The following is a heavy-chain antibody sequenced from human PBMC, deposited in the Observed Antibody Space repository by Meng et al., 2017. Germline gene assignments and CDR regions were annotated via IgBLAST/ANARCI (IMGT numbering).Heavy chain of an antibody. Sequence: GESLKISCAASGFTFSSYAMHWVRQAPGKGLEWVAVISYDGSNKYYADSVKGRFTISRDNSKNTLYLQMNSLRAEDTAVYYCTCNYYDSSGYGDYWSQGTLVTVSS. V-gene: IGHV3-30*04. CDR3: TCNYYDSSGYGDY. D-gene: IGHD3-22*01. CDR2: ISYDGSNK. CDR1: GFTFSSYA. J-gene: IGHJ4*02.